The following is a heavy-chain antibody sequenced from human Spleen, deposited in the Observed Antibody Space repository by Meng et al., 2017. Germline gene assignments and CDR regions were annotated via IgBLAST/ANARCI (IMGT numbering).Heavy chain of an antibody. CDR1: GYNFPDYY. CDR3: ARPHPYCGGDCYPDY. Sequence: QVQLVQSGAEVKKPGASVKVSCKPSGYNFPDYYIHWVRRAPGQGLEWMGRINPKSGDTHYAQKFQARVTMTGDTSISTAYMELSGLRSEDTAVYYCARPHPYCGGDCYPDYWGQGTLVTVSS. D-gene: IGHD2-21*02. V-gene: IGHV1-2*06. CDR2: INPKSGDT. J-gene: IGHJ4*02.